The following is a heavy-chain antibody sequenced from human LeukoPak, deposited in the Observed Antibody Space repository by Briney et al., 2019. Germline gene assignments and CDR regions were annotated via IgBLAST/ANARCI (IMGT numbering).Heavy chain of an antibody. V-gene: IGHV3-11*04. CDR1: GFTFDDYG. Sequence: SGGSLRLSCAASGFTFDDYGVSWIRQAPGKGLEWVSYISSGGNTIYYADSVKGHFTISRDNAKNSLSLQMNSLKPEDTAVYYCATGRSSHDYWGQGTLVTVSS. J-gene: IGHJ4*02. CDR3: ATGRSSHDY. CDR2: ISSGGNTI. D-gene: IGHD1-26*01.